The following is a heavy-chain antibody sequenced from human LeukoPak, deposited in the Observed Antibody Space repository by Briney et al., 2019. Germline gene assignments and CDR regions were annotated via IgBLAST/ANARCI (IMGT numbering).Heavy chain of an antibody. V-gene: IGHV5-51*01. CDR2: IYPGDSDT. D-gene: IGHD3-9*01. CDR3: AGTYYDILTGYYRSEGFDY. Sequence: HGESLKISCKGSGYSFTSYWIGWVRQMPGKGLEWMGIIYPGDSDTRYSPSFQGQVTISADKSISTAYLQWSSLKASDTAMYYCAGTYYDILTGYYRSEGFDYWGQGTPVTVSS. CDR1: GYSFTSYW. J-gene: IGHJ4*02.